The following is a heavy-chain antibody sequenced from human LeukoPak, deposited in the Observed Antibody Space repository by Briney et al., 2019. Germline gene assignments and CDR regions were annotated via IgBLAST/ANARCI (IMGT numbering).Heavy chain of an antibody. V-gene: IGHV1-8*03. J-gene: IGHJ4*02. CDR3: SRGGSYYLS. D-gene: IGHD1-26*01. CDR2: MNPNSGNT. Sequence: ASVKVSCKASGYTFTSYGINWVRQAPGQGLEWMGWMNPNSGNTGYAQKSLGRVTITSDTSINTVYMELSSLRSEDTAVYYCSRGGSYYLSWGQGTLVTVSS. CDR1: GYTFTSYG.